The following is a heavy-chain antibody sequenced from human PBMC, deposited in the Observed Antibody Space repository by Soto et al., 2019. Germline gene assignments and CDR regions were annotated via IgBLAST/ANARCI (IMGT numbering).Heavy chain of an antibody. Sequence: QVQLLQSGAEAKKPGASVKVSCKASADTFANYGISWVRQAPGQGPEWMGWITPSNGDTNYAQKFQGRVIMTTDTSTSTAYMEVRSLRSDDTAVYYCARLAPCSGGNCYSSPLDSWGQGTLVTVSS. CDR1: ADTFANYG. CDR2: ITPSNGDT. CDR3: ARLAPCSGGNCYSSPLDS. J-gene: IGHJ4*02. V-gene: IGHV1-18*01. D-gene: IGHD2-15*01.